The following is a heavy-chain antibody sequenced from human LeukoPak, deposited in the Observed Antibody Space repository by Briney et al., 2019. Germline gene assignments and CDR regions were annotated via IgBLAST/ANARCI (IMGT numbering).Heavy chain of an antibody. CDR1: GFTFSNYM. Sequence: GGSLRLSCAASGFTFSNYMMHWVRQAPGKGLVWVSRIKSDGITITYADSVKGRFTISRDNAKNSLYLQMNSLRAEDTAVYYCARAPHYSNYGPYYYGMDVWGQGTTVTVSS. D-gene: IGHD4-11*01. V-gene: IGHV3-74*01. CDR3: ARAPHYSNYGPYYYGMDV. J-gene: IGHJ6*02. CDR2: IKSDGITI.